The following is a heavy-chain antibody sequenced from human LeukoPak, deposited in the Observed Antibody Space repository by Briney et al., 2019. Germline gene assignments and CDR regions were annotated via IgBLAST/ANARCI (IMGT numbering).Heavy chain of an antibody. V-gene: IGHV4-34*01. Sequence: SETLSLTCTVSGGSISSYYWSWIRQPAGKGLEWIGEINHSGSTNYNPSLKSRVTISVDTSKNQFSLKLSSVTAADTAVYYCARLYLRAFDIWGQGTMVTVSS. CDR1: GGSISSYY. CDR3: ARLYLRAFDI. J-gene: IGHJ3*02. CDR2: INHSGST. D-gene: IGHD3-10*01.